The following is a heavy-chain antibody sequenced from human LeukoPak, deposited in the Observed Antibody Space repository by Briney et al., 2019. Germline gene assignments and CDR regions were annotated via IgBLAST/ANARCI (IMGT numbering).Heavy chain of an antibody. Sequence: PGGPLRLSCGASGFLFISYWMSWVRRAPGKGLEWVANIKQDGSEKYYVDSVKGRFTISRDNAKNSLYLQMNSLKTEDTAVYYCTTDGVGVEGATYDNWGQGTLVSVSS. V-gene: IGHV3-7*03. D-gene: IGHD1-26*01. J-gene: IGHJ4*02. CDR2: IKQDGSEK. CDR3: TTDGVGVEGATYDN. CDR1: GFLFISYW.